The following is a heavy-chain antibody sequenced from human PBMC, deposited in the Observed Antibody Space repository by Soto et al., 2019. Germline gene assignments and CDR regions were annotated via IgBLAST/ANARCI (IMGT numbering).Heavy chain of an antibody. CDR2: ISAYNGNT. D-gene: IGHD2-15*01. CDR1: GYTFTSYG. J-gene: IGHJ5*02. V-gene: IGHV1-18*01. CDR3: ARGYCSGGSCLNWFDP. Sequence: ASVKVSCKASGYTFTSYGISWVRQAPGQGLEWMGRISAYNGNTNYAQKFQGRVTITADKSTSTAYMELSSLRSEDTAVYYCARGYCSGGSCLNWFDPWGQGTLVTVSS.